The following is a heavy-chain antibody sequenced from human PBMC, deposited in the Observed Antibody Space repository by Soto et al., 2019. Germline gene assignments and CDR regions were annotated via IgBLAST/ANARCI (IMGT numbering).Heavy chain of an antibody. CDR3: ANSLYSGWYLNY. CDR2: ISYDGSNK. CDR1: GFTFSSYG. J-gene: IGHJ4*02. V-gene: IGHV3-30*18. Sequence: QVQLVESGGGVVQPGRSLRLSCAASGFTFSSYGMHWVRQAPGKGLEWVAVISYDGSNKYYADSVKGRFTISRDNSKNTLYLQMNSLRAEDTAVYYCANSLYSGWYLNYWGQGTLVTVSS. D-gene: IGHD6-19*01.